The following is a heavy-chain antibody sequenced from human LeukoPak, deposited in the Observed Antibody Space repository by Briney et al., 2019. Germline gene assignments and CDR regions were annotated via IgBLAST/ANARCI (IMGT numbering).Heavy chain of an antibody. D-gene: IGHD5-18*01. CDR1: GFTFDDYT. CDR3: AKDIGYSYGYFDY. V-gene: IGHV3-43*01. Sequence: GGSLRLSCAASGFTFDDYTMHWVRQAPVKGLEWVSLISWDGGSTYYADSVKGRFTISRDNSKNSLYLQMNSLRTEDTALYYCAKDIGYSYGYFDYWGQGTLVTVSS. CDR2: ISWDGGST. J-gene: IGHJ4*02.